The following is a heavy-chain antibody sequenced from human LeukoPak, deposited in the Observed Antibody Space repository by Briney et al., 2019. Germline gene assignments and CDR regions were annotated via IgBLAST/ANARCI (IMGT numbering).Heavy chain of an antibody. CDR3: ARDFGAPAP. J-gene: IGHJ5*02. CDR1: GFTFSSSW. CDR2: INGDGSTT. V-gene: IGHV3-74*01. Sequence: GGSLRLSCAASGFTFSSSWMHWVRQAPGKGLVWVSRINGDGSTTNYADSVKGRFTISRDNAKNMLYLQMSILRVEDTALYYCARDFGAPAPWGQGTLVTVSS. D-gene: IGHD3-3*01.